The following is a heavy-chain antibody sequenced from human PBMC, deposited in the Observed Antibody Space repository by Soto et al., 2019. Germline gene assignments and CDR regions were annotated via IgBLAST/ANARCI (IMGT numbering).Heavy chain of an antibody. CDR2: IYYSGSS. Sequence: PSETLSLTCTVSGGSISSGGYYWSWIRQHPGKGLEWIGYIYYSGSSSYNPSLKSRVTISVDTSKKQFSLKLTSVTAADTAVYYCAKLPRGASSWFDPWGQGTLVTVSS. V-gene: IGHV4-61*08. CDR1: GGSISSGGYY. CDR3: AKLPRGASSWFDP. J-gene: IGHJ5*02. D-gene: IGHD3-10*01.